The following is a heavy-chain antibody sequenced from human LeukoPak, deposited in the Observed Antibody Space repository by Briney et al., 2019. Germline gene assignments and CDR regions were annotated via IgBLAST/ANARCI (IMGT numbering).Heavy chain of an antibody. V-gene: IGHV4-59*08. CDR2: IYYSGTT. CDR3: ARHSYNYYGLDV. Sequence: SSETLSLTCTVSSGSISPYYWSWIRQPPGKGLEWIGYIYYSGTTNYNPSLKSRVTMSVDTSNNHLSLRLTSVTAADTALYYCARHSYNYYGLDVWGQGTTITVSS. CDR1: SGSISPYY. J-gene: IGHJ6*02.